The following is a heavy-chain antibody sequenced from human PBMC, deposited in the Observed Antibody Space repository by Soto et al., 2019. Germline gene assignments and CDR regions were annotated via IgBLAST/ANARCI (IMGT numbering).Heavy chain of an antibody. Sequence: QVQLVQSGAEVKKPGSSVKVSCKASGGTFSSYTSSWVRQAPGQGLEWMGRIIPILGIANYAQKFQGRVTITADKSTSTAYMELSSLRSEDTAVYYCARGDEQQLDFDYWGQGTLVTVSS. CDR3: ARGDEQQLDFDY. V-gene: IGHV1-69*02. CDR1: GGTFSSYT. CDR2: IIPILGIA. J-gene: IGHJ4*02. D-gene: IGHD6-13*01.